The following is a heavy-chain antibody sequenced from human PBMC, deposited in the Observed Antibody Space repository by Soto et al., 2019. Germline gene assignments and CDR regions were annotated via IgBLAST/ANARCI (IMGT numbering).Heavy chain of an antibody. CDR3: VCFPARGYSVFGGYYFDY. CDR1: GESFSGYF. CDR2: INHGGRT. J-gene: IGHJ4*02. V-gene: IGHV4-34*01. D-gene: IGHD5-12*01. Sequence: PSETLSLTCAVYGESFSGYFWTWIRQSPGKGLEWIGEINHGGRTNYNPSLKSRVTISVDTSKNQFSLKLDSVTAADTALYYFVCFPARGYSVFGGYYFDYWGQGTLVTVSS.